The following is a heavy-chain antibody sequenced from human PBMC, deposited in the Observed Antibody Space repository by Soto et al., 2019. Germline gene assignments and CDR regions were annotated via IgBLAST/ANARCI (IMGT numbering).Heavy chain of an antibody. CDR3: ARDRRYCSGGSCYSGDY. CDR1: GGTFSSYA. J-gene: IGHJ4*02. V-gene: IGHV1-69*01. Sequence: QVQLVQSGAEVKKPGSSVKVSCKASGGTFSSYAISWVRQAPGQGLEWMGGIIPIFGTANYAQKFQGRVTITADESTSTGYMELSSLRSEDTAVYYCARDRRYCSGGSCYSGDYWGQGTLVTVSS. D-gene: IGHD2-15*01. CDR2: IIPIFGTA.